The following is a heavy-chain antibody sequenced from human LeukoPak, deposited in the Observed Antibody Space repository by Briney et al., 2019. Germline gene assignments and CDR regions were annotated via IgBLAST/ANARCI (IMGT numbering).Heavy chain of an antibody. D-gene: IGHD4-23*01. J-gene: IGHJ5*02. CDR2: INHSGST. CDR3: ARQHKYGGNALDP. V-gene: IGHV4-34*01. CDR1: GGSFSGYY. Sequence: PSETLSLTCAVYGGSFSGYYWSWIRQPPGKGLEWIGEINHSGSTNYNPSLKSRVTISVDTSKNQFSLKLSSLTAADTAVYYCARQHKYGGNALDPWGQGTLVTVSS.